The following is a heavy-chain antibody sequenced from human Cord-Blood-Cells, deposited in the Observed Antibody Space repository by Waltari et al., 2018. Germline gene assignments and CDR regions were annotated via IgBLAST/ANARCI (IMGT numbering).Heavy chain of an antibody. J-gene: IGHJ1*01. Sequence: QVQLQESGPGLVKPSQTLPLPCTVSGGSISSGGYSCSWIRQHPGKGLEWIEYIYYSGSTYYNPSLKSRVTISVDTSKNQFSLKLSSVTAADTAVYYCARTGGEWLEYFQHWGQGTLVTVSS. CDR2: IYYSGST. V-gene: IGHV4-31*03. CDR1: GGSISSGGYS. D-gene: IGHD3-3*01. CDR3: ARTGGEWLEYFQH.